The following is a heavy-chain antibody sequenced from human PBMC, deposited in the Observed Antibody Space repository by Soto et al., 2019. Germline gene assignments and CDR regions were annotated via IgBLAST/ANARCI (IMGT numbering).Heavy chain of an antibody. Sequence: PSETLSLTCTVSGGFISSYYWSWIRQPPGKGLEWIGEINHSGSTNYNPSLKSRVTISVDTSKNQFSLKLSAVTAADTAVYYCARGRKEYSSSRYVDWGQGTLVTVSS. J-gene: IGHJ4*02. CDR2: INHSGST. D-gene: IGHD6-13*01. CDR1: GGFISSYY. V-gene: IGHV4-34*01. CDR3: ARGRKEYSSSRYVD.